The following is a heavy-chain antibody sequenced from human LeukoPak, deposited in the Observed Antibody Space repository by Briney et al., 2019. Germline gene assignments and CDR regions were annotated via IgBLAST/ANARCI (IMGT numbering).Heavy chain of an antibody. J-gene: IGHJ4*02. V-gene: IGHV1-69*05. CDR3: ARALEKFDY. CDR1: GDTFSKYA. Sequence: SVKVSCKASGDTFSKYAITWVRQAPGQGLEWMGNIVPVFGTPIYAQKFQGRVTMTRDTSTSTVYMELSSLRSEDTAVYYCARALEKFDYWGQGTLVTVSS. CDR2: IVPVFGTP.